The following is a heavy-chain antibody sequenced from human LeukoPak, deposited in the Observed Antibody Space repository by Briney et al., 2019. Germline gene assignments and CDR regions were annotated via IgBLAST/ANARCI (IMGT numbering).Heavy chain of an antibody. CDR2: IYYNGNT. D-gene: IGHD1-26*01. J-gene: IGHJ6*02. CDR1: GGSINSYY. Sequence: PSETLSLTCSVSGGSINSYYWNWIRRPPGKGLEWIGYIYYNGNTNYSPSLKSRVTMSVDTSKNLFSLKVSSVTAADTAVYYCARGRSNYCGMDVWGQGTTVTVSS. V-gene: IGHV4-59*01. CDR3: ARGRSNYCGMDV.